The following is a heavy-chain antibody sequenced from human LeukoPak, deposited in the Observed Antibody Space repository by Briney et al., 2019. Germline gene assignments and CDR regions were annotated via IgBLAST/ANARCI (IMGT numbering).Heavy chain of an antibody. D-gene: IGHD6-19*01. J-gene: IGHJ4*02. Sequence: SETLSRTCTVSGGSVSSGSYYWSWIRQPPGKGLEWIGYIYYSGSTNYNPSLKSRVTISVDTSKNQFSLKLSSVTAADTAVYYCARVLLRRQWLSFDYWGQGTLVTVSS. CDR2: IYYSGST. CDR3: ARVLLRRQWLSFDY. V-gene: IGHV4-61*01. CDR1: GGSVSSGSYY.